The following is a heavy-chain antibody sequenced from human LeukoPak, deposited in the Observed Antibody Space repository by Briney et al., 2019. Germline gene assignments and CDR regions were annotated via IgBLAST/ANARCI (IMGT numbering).Heavy chain of an antibody. CDR2: MYGSGST. CDR1: GGSISSGNYY. Sequence: NPSETLSLTCNVSGGSISSGNYYWSCIRQPAGKGLELIGRMYGSGSTVYNPSLKGRVTISADTSKSQFSLKLSSVTAADTAVYYCASGIVRAYSYYMDIWGKGTTVIVSS. J-gene: IGHJ6*03. D-gene: IGHD1-1*01. V-gene: IGHV4-61*02. CDR3: ASGIVRAYSYYMDI.